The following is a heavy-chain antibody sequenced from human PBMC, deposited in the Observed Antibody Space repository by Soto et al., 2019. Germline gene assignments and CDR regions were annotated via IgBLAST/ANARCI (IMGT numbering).Heavy chain of an antibody. V-gene: IGHV1-46*03. CDR3: VRTESECRTTGCSYYFDS. CDR2: VNPGDGYT. D-gene: IGHD2-2*01. CDR1: GYTFINYY. Sequence: VQLVQSGAEVKKPGASVRVSCKASGYTFINYYIHWVRQAPGQGLEWMGAVNPGDGYTNYAQKCQGRLTMTRDTSTTTVDMEVSSLTSEDTAVYYCVRTESECRTTGCSYYFDSWGQGTLVTVSS. J-gene: IGHJ4*02.